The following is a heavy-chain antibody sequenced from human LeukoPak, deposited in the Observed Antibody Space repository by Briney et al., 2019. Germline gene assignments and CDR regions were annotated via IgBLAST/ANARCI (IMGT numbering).Heavy chain of an antibody. J-gene: IGHJ3*02. CDR1: GFTFSSYA. V-gene: IGHV3-30*14. CDR3: ARGFRAFDI. D-gene: IGHD2-21*01. Sequence: GGSLRLSCAASGFTFSSYAMHWVRQAPGKGLEWVAVISYDGSNKYYADSVKGRFTISRDNSKNTLYLQMNSLRAEDTAVYYCARGFRAFDIWGQGTMVTVSS. CDR2: ISYDGSNK.